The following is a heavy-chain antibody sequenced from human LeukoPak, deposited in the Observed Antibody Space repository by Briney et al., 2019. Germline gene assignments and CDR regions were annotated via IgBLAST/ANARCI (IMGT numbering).Heavy chain of an antibody. CDR3: ARASLRFLEWLSRRDYYYYYMDV. CDR2: IYYSGST. Sequence: SETLSLTCTVSGGSISSHDWSWIRQPPGKGLEWIGYIYYSGSTNYNPSLKSRVTISVDTSKNQFSLKLSSVTAADTAVYYCARASLRFLEWLSRRDYYYYYMDVWGKGTTVTVSS. CDR1: GGSISSHD. J-gene: IGHJ6*03. D-gene: IGHD3-3*01. V-gene: IGHV4-59*11.